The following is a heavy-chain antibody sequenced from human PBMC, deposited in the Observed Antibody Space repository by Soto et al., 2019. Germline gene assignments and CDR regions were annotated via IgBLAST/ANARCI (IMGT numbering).Heavy chain of an antibody. CDR1: GGSISSGDYY. Sequence: SETLSLTCTVSGGSISSGDYYWSWIRQPPGKGLEWIGYIYYSGSTYYNPSLRSRVTISVDTSKNQFSLKLSSVTAADTAVYYCARAAVPAAIAVLGFDYWGQGTLVTVSS. V-gene: IGHV4-30-4*01. J-gene: IGHJ4*02. CDR3: ARAAVPAAIAVLGFDY. CDR2: IYYSGST. D-gene: IGHD2-2*01.